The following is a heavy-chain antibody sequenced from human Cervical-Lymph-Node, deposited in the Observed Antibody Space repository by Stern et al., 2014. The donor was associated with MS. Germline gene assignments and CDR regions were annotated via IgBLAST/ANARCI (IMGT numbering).Heavy chain of an antibody. CDR3: ARDSRSSSQPDY. J-gene: IGHJ4*02. Sequence: EVQLVESGGGLVQPGGSLRLSCAASGFTFSSYWMSWVRQAPAKGLEWVANIKQDGSEKYYVDSVKGRFIISRDNAKNSLYLQMNSLRAEDTAVYYCARDSRSSSQPDYWGQGTLVTVSS. D-gene: IGHD6-13*01. CDR1: GFTFSSYW. CDR2: IKQDGSEK. V-gene: IGHV3-7*01.